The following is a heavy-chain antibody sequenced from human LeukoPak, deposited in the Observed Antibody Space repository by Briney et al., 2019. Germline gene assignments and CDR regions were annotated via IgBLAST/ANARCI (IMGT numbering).Heavy chain of an antibody. V-gene: IGHV4-59*01. J-gene: IGHJ4*02. CDR1: GGSISSYY. Sequence: SETLSLTCTVSGGSISSYYWSWIRQPPGKGLEWIGYIYYSGCTNYNPSLKSRVTISVDTSKNQFSLKLSSVTAADTAVYYCASAKLAGPFDYWGQGTLVTVSS. CDR2: IYYSGCT. D-gene: IGHD6-19*01. CDR3: ASAKLAGPFDY.